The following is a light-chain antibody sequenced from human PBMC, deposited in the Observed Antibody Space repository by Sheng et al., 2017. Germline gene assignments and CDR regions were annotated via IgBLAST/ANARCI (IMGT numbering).Light chain of an antibody. CDR3: QSFDSSMSGSAV. CDR2: NNN. Sequence: QSVLTQPPSVSGAPGQRVTISCSGSSSNIGAGYDVHWYLQLPGTAPKLLIYNNNNRPSGVPDRFSGSKSGASASLAITGLQAEDEADYYCQSFDSSMSGSAVFGGGTKLTVL. V-gene: IGLV1-40*01. J-gene: IGLJ2*01. CDR1: SSNIGAGYD.